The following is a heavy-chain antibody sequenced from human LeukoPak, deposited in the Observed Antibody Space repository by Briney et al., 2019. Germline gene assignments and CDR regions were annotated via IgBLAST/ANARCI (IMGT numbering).Heavy chain of an antibody. V-gene: IGHV4-59*12. CDR1: GGSISPYY. CDR3: ARRHRDCSGDSCFLLDY. J-gene: IGHJ4*02. D-gene: IGHD2-15*01. CDR2: ISYIGST. Sequence: SQTLSLTCTVPGGSISPYYWSWIRQPPGKGLEWIGYISYIGSTKYNPSLKSRVTMSVDKSKNQFSLKLSSVTAADTAMYYCARRHRDCSGDSCFLLDYWGQGTLVTVSS.